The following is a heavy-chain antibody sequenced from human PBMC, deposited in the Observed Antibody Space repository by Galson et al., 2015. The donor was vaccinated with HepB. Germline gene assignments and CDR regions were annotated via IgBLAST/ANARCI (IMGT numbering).Heavy chain of an antibody. CDR3: SRTARAGGTGYAFDI. CDR2: IYRDGST. CDR1: SYG. J-gene: IGHJ3*02. V-gene: IGHV3-NL1*01. D-gene: IGHD5-12*01. Sequence: SYGMHWVRQAPGKGLEWVSIIYRDGSTYYGDSVKGRFTISRDISENTLHLQMNNLRVDDTAMYYCSRTARAGGTGYAFDIWGQGTMVTVSS.